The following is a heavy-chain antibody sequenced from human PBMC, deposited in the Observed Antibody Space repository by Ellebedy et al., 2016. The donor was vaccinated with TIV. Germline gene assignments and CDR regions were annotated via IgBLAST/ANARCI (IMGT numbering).Heavy chain of an antibody. D-gene: IGHD3-16*01. J-gene: IGHJ5*02. V-gene: IGHV3-30-3*01. CDR3: ARDYISGIYRNWFDP. CDR1: GFTFSEFS. Sequence: GESLKISCAASGFTFSEFSMHWVRQAPGKGLEWVAVTPPEGINEGYADSVKGRFTVSRDNSKNTLYLHLNSLRAEDSAVYYCARDYISGIYRNWFDPWGQGMLVTVSS. CDR2: TPPEGINE.